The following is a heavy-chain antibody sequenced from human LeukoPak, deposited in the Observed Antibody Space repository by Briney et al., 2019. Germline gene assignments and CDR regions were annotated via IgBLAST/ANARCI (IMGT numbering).Heavy chain of an antibody. CDR1: GFTFSSYA. J-gene: IGHJ4*02. D-gene: IGHD5-18*01. Sequence: GGSLRLSCAASGFTFSSYAMSWVRQAPGKGLEWVSAISGSGGSTYFADSVKGRFTISRDNSKNTLYLQMNSLRAEDTAVYYCAKVGGYSYGPPLYWGQGTLVTVSS. CDR2: ISGSGGST. CDR3: AKVGGYSYGPPLY. V-gene: IGHV3-23*01.